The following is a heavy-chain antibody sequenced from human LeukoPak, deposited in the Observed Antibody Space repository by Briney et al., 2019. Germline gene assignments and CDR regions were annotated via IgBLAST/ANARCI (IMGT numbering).Heavy chain of an antibody. V-gene: IGHV3-7*01. CDR3: AIDNSGYQ. Sequence: GGSLRLSCAASGFTFSTYWMSWVRQAPGKGLEWVANIKEDGSEKYYGDSVKGRFTISRDNAKNSLYLQMNSLRAEDTAVYYCAIDNSGYQWGQGTLVTVSS. CDR2: IKEDGSEK. J-gene: IGHJ4*02. CDR1: GFTFSTYW. D-gene: IGHD3-22*01.